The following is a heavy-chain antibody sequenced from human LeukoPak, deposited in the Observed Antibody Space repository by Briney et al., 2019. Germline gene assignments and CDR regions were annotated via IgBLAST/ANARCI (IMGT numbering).Heavy chain of an antibody. V-gene: IGHV4-31*03. CDR3: ARAPQGYCSVTACYIFDY. CDR2: IYYSGST. CDR1: GGSISSGGYY. Sequence: PSETLSLTCTVSGGSISSGGYYWSWIRQHPGKGLEWIGYIYYSGSTYYNPSLKSRVTISVDTSKNQFSLKLSSVTAADTAVYYCARAPQGYCSVTACYIFDYWGQGTLVTVSS. J-gene: IGHJ4*02. D-gene: IGHD2-2*01.